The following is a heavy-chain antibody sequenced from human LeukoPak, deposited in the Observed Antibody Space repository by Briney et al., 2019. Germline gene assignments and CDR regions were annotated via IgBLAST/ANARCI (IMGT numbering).Heavy chain of an antibody. J-gene: IGHJ2*01. Sequence: GASVKVSCKASGYTFTHHGITWVRQAPGQGLEWMGWISAYNGDTMYAQKVQGRGTMTTDTSTTTAYMELRSLTSDDTALYYCARDPSNTSGRYQYFDLWGRGTLVTVSS. CDR2: ISAYNGDT. V-gene: IGHV1-18*01. D-gene: IGHD6-19*01. CDR3: ARDPSNTSGRYQYFDL. CDR1: GYTFTHHG.